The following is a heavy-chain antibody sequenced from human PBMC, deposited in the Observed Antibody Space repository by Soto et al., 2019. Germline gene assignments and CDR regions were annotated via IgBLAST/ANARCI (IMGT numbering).Heavy chain of an antibody. V-gene: IGHV3-23*01. CDR3: AKARGSETAGYYYGMDV. CDR1: GFTFSSYA. CDR2: ISGSGGST. J-gene: IGHJ6*02. D-gene: IGHD3-10*01. Sequence: EVQLLESGGGLVQPGGSLRLSCAASGFTFSSYAMSWVRQAPGKGLEWVSAISGSGGSTYYADSVKGRFTISRDNSKNTLYLQMNSLRAEDTAVYYCAKARGSETAGYYYGMDVWGQGTTVTVSS.